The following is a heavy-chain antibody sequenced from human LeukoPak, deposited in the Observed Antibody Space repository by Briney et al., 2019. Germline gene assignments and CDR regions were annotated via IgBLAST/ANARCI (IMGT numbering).Heavy chain of an antibody. D-gene: IGHD3-10*01. CDR2: ISSSSSYI. CDR1: GFTFSSYS. CDR3: ARLLWFGELLDLPLQH. J-gene: IGHJ1*01. V-gene: IGHV3-21*01. Sequence: PGGSLRLSCAASGFTFSSYSMNWVRQAPGKGLEWVSSISSSSSYIYYADSVKGRFTISRDNAKNSLYLQMNSLRAEDTAVYYCARLLWFGELLDLPLQHWGQGTLVTVSS.